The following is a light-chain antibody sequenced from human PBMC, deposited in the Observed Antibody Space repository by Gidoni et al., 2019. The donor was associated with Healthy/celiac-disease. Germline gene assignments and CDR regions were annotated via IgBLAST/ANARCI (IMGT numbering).Light chain of an antibody. CDR3: AAWDDSLNGPYVV. V-gene: IGLV1-44*01. Sequence: SVLTHPPSASGTPGQRVTISCYGSSSNIGSNTVNWYQHLPGTAPKLLTYINNQRPSGVPDRFSGSKSGTSAPLAIRGLQSEDEADYYCAAWDDSLNGPYVVFGGGTKLTVL. J-gene: IGLJ2*01. CDR1: SSNIGSNT. CDR2: INN.